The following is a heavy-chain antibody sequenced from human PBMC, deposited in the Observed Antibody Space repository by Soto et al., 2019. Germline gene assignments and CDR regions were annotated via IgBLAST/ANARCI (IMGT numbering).Heavy chain of an antibody. CDR2: ISGSGGST. D-gene: IGHD2-15*01. CDR3: AKGAPYCSGGSCYLTAFDI. J-gene: IGHJ3*02. V-gene: IGHV3-23*01. CDR1: GFTFSSYA. Sequence: GVSLRLSCAASGFTFSSYAMSWVRQAPGKGLEWVSAISGSGGSTYYADSVKGRFTISRDNSKNTLYLQMNSLRAEDTAVYYCAKGAPYCSGGSCYLTAFDIWGQGTMVTVSS.